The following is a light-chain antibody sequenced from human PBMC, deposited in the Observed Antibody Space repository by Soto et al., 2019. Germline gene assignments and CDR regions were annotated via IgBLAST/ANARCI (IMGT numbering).Light chain of an antibody. CDR2: AAS. CDR3: QQYDSYPRT. J-gene: IGKJ1*01. CDR1: QGIRSD. Sequence: RLTQSPSSLSASTGDRVTITCRACQGIRSDLAWYQQKPGKAPKLLIYAASTLQSGVPSRFSGSGSGTDFTLTISCLQSEDFATYYCQQYDSYPRTFGQGTMV. V-gene: IGKV1-8*01.